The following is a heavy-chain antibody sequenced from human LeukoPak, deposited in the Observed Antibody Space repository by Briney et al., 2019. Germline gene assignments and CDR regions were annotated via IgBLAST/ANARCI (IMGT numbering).Heavy chain of an antibody. D-gene: IGHD3-3*01. V-gene: IGHV1-69*13. CDR1: GGTFSSYA. CDR3: ARDQYDTWSRRGNFDS. Sequence: ASVKVSCTASGGTFSSYAFSWVRQAPGQGLEWMGGIIPIFGTANYAQKFQGRVTITADESTSTAYMELSSLRSEDTAVYYCARDQYDTWSRRGNFDSWGQGTLVIVSS. CDR2: IIPIFGTA. J-gene: IGHJ4*02.